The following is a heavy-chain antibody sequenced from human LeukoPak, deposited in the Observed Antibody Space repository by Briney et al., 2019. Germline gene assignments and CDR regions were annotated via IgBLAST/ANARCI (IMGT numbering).Heavy chain of an antibody. CDR3: ARDRRDGYNGVSDAFDI. Sequence: SVKVSCKASGGTFSSYAVSWVRQAPGQGLEWMGGIIPIFGTANYAQKFQGRVTITTDESTSTAYMELSSLRSEDTAVYYCARDRRDGYNGVSDAFDIWGQGTMVTVSS. D-gene: IGHD5-24*01. CDR2: IIPIFGTA. J-gene: IGHJ3*02. V-gene: IGHV1-69*05. CDR1: GGTFSSYA.